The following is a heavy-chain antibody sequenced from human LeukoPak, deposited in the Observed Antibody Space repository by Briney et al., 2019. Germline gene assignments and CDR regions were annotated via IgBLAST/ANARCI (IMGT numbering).Heavy chain of an antibody. CDR2: IWYDESNK. CDR1: GFTFSSYG. CDR3: AKDLRRYNWNDGDWFDP. D-gene: IGHD1-1*01. Sequence: GGSLRLSCAASGFTFSSYGRHWVRQAPGKGLEWVAVIWYDESNKYYADSVKGRFTISRDNSKNTLYLQMNSLRAEDTAVYYCAKDLRRYNWNDGDWFDPWGQGTLVTVSS. J-gene: IGHJ5*02. V-gene: IGHV3-33*06.